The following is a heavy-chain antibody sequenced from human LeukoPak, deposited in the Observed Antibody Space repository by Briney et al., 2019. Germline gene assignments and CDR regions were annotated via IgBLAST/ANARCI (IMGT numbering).Heavy chain of an antibody. Sequence: PGGSLRLSCVASGFTFRSYWMHWVRHDPRKGLVWVSRINGDGRKINSAHSVRGRFTISRDNAKNTLYQQMNTLRVEDTAVYYCTRDLMDYDVSTGLHHYYMDVWAQGTTVTVSS. CDR1: GFTFRSYW. D-gene: IGHD3-9*01. V-gene: IGHV3-74*01. CDR3: TRDLMDYDVSTGLHHYYMDV. CDR2: INGDGRKI. J-gene: IGHJ6*02.